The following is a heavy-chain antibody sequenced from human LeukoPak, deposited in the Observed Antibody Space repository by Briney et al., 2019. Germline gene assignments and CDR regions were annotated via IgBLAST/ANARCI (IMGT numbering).Heavy chain of an antibody. CDR1: GFTLSGYW. D-gene: IGHD3-10*01. Sequence: GGSLRLSCAASGFTLSGYWMGWVRQAPGGGREWVANIKPDGSATYYVDSVKGRFTISRDNAKSLLYLQMNSLRAEDSALYYCARWGVSAGLDSWGQGTLVTVSS. J-gene: IGHJ5*01. V-gene: IGHV3-7*01. CDR2: IKPDGSAT. CDR3: ARWGVSAGLDS.